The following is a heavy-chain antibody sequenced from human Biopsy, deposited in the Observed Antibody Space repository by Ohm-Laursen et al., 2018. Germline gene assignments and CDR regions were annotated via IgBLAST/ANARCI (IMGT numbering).Heavy chain of an antibody. CDR3: AKGAGSSRSQGFDY. D-gene: IGHD6-13*01. CDR2: IRGSGLTT. Sequence: SLRLSCTASGFILNNYGLSWVRQAPGKGLEWVSAIRGSGLTTFYTDSVKGRFTISRDSAKNSLYLQMNSLRTEDTALYYCAKGAGSSRSQGFDYWGQGILVTVSS. CDR1: GFILNNYG. V-gene: IGHV3-23*01. J-gene: IGHJ4*02.